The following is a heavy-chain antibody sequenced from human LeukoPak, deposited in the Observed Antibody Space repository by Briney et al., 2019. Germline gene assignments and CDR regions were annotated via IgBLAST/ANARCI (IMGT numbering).Heavy chain of an antibody. V-gene: IGHV3-21*05. Sequence: PGGSLRLSCAASGFTFSSYSMNWVRQAPSKELEWVSYISSSCDYTNYADSVRGRFTISRDNAKNSLYLQMNSLGAEDTAVYYCARPPYSSSWDPGWFDPWGQGTLITVSS. CDR3: ARPPYSSSWDPGWFDP. CDR2: ISSSCDYT. CDR1: GFTFSSYS. D-gene: IGHD6-13*01. J-gene: IGHJ5*02.